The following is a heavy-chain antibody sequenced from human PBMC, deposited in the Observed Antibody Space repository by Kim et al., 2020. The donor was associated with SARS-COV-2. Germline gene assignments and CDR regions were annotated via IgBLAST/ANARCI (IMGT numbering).Heavy chain of an antibody. CDR2: ISSSSSYI. CDR1: GFTFSSYS. D-gene: IGHD3-10*01. Sequence: GGSLRLSCAASGFTFSSYSMNWVRQAPGQGLEWVSSISSSSSYIHYADSVKGRFTISRDNAKNSLYLQMNSLRAEDTAVYYCARADTNPWVWFGEHFDYWGQGTLVTVSS. J-gene: IGHJ4*02. CDR3: ARADTNPWVWFGEHFDY. V-gene: IGHV3-21*01.